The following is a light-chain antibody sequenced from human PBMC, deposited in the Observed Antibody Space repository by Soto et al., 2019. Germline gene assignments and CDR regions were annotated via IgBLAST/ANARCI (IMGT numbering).Light chain of an antibody. CDR1: QSVSSY. CDR3: QQRSNWYT. CDR2: DAS. Sequence: EIVLTQSPATLSLSPGERATLSCRASQSVSSYLAWYQHKPGQAPSLLIYDASNRATGIPARFSGSGSGTDFTLTISSLEPEDFEVYYCQQRSNWYTFGQGTKLEIK. J-gene: IGKJ2*01. V-gene: IGKV3-11*01.